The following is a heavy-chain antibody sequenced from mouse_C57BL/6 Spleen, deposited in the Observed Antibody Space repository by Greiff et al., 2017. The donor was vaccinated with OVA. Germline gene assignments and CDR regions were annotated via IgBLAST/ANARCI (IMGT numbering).Heavy chain of an antibody. Sequence: VQLQQPGAELVMPGASVKLSCKASGYTFTSYWMHWVKQRPGQGLEWIGEIDPSDSYTNYNQKFKGKSTLTVDKSSSTAYMQLSSLTSEDSAVYYGARFYYYGSSIAYWGQGTLVTVSA. V-gene: IGHV1-69*01. CDR3: ARFYYYGSSIAY. J-gene: IGHJ3*01. CDR2: IDPSDSYT. CDR1: GYTFTSYW. D-gene: IGHD1-1*01.